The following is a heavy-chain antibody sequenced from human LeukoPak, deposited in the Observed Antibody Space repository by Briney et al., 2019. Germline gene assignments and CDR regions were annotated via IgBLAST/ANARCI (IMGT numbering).Heavy chain of an antibody. Sequence: GGSLRLSCAASGFTFDDYAMHWVRQAPGKGLEWVSGISWNGGNIGYADSVKGRFTISRDNAKNSLYLQMNSLRAEDTAVYYCARTITIFGVVFDYWGQGTLVTVSS. J-gene: IGHJ4*02. CDR2: ISWNGGNI. CDR1: GFTFDDYA. CDR3: ARTITIFGVVFDY. D-gene: IGHD3-3*01. V-gene: IGHV3-9*01.